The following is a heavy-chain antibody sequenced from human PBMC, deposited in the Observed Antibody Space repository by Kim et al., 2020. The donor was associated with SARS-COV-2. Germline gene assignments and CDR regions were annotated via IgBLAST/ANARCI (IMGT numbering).Heavy chain of an antibody. CDR3: ARDLGSGSFRYYYYYYGMDV. CDR1: GYTFTSYA. J-gene: IGHJ6*02. D-gene: IGHD3-10*01. V-gene: IGHV1-3*01. Sequence: ASVKVSCKASGYTFTSYAMHWVRQAPGQRLEWMGWINAGNGNTKYSQKFQGRVTITRDTSASTAYMELSSLRSEDTAVYYCARDLGSGSFRYYYYYYGMDVWGQGTTVTVSS. CDR2: INAGNGNT.